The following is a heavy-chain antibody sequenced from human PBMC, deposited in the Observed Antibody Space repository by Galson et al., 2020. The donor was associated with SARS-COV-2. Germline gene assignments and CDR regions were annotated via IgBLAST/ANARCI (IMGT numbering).Heavy chain of an antibody. J-gene: IGHJ6*02. CDR3: GRLYYYDSSGYSYQPNYYYYGMDV. CDR1: GYTFTGYY. CDR2: INPNSGGT. D-gene: IGHD3-22*01. Sequence: ASVKVSCKASGYTFTGYYMHWVRQAPGQGLEWMGWINPNSGGTNYAQKFQGRVTMTRDTSISTAYMELSRLRSDDTAVYYCGRLYYYDSSGYSYQPNYYYYGMDVWGQGTTVTVSS. V-gene: IGHV1-2*02.